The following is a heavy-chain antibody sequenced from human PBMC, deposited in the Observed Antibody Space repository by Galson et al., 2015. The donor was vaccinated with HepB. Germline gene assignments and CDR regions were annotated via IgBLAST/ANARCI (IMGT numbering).Heavy chain of an antibody. CDR3: ARAPRDYYGMDV. V-gene: IGHV3-30*04. CDR1: GFTFSSYA. Sequence: SLRLSCAASGFTFSSYAMHWVRQAPGKGLEWVAVISYDGSNKYYADSVKGRFTISRDNSKNTLYLQMNSLRAEDTAVYYCARAPRDYYGMDVWGQGTTVTVSS. J-gene: IGHJ6*02. CDR2: ISYDGSNK. D-gene: IGHD2-21*01.